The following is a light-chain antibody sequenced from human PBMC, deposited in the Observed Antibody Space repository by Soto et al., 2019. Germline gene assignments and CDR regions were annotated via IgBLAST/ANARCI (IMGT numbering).Light chain of an antibody. J-gene: IGKJ2*01. CDR2: WAS. V-gene: IGKV4-1*01. CDR3: QQYYGTLYT. Sequence: DFVMTQSPDSLAVSLGGRATINCKSSQSVFSRSNKRNYLAWYQQKPGQPPKLLIYWASTRESGVPDRFSGSGSGTDFTLTISSLQAEDVAVYYCQQYYGTLYTFGQGTNLEIK. CDR1: QSVFSRSNKRNY.